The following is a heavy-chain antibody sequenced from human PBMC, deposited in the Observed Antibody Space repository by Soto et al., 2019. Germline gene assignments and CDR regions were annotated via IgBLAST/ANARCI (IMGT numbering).Heavy chain of an antibody. CDR3: VKAKQLLRYYFDF. D-gene: IGHD2-15*01. Sequence: GGSLRLSCSVSGFTFSNYAMHWVRQAPGKGLEYVSGITSEGDRTWHADSVKDRFTISRDNSKNTLFLQMSSLRVEDTAIYFCVKAKQLLRYYFDFGGPGTRVTVSS. CDR1: GFTFSNYA. V-gene: IGHV3-64D*06. CDR2: ITSEGDRT. J-gene: IGHJ4*01.